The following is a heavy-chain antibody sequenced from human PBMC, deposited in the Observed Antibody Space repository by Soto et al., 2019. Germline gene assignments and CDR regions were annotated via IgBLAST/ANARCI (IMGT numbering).Heavy chain of an antibody. CDR3: ARADNTEARVYWFDP. CDR2: MNPNSGNT. D-gene: IGHD1-1*01. CDR1: GYTFTSYD. V-gene: IGHV1-8*01. J-gene: IGHJ5*02. Sequence: ASVKVSCKASGYTFTSYDINWVRQATGQGLEWMGWMNPNSGNTGYAQKFQGRVTMTRNTSISTAYMELSSLRSEDTAVYYRARADNTEARVYWFDPWGQGTLVTVSS.